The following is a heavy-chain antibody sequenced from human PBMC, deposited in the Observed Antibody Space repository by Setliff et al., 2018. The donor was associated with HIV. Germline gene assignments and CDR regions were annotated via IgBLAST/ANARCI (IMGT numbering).Heavy chain of an antibody. CDR1: GGSFSGYY. Sequence: KPSETLSLTCAVYGGSFSGYYWSWIRQPPGKGLEWIGEINHSGSTNYNPSLKSRVTISVDTSKNQFSLKLSSVTAADTAVYYCARYRYYYDSSGYGRWFDPWGQGTLVTVSS. D-gene: IGHD3-22*01. J-gene: IGHJ5*02. V-gene: IGHV4-34*01. CDR3: ARYRYYYDSSGYGRWFDP. CDR2: INHSGST.